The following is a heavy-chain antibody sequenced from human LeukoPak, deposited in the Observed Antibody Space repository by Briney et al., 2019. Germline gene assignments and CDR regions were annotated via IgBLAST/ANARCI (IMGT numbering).Heavy chain of an antibody. J-gene: IGHJ4*02. D-gene: IGHD3-22*01. CDR1: GGTFSSCA. CDR3: ARSSGYPYYFDY. Sequence: SVKVSCKASGGTFSSCAISWVRQAPGQGLEWMGGIIPIFGTANYAQKFQGRVTITADESTSTAYMELSSLRSEDTAVYYCARSSGYPYYFDYWGQGTLVTVSS. CDR2: IIPIFGTA. V-gene: IGHV1-69*13.